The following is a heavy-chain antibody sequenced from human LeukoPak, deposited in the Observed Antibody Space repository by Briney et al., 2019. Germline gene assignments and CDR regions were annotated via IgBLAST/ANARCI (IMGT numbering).Heavy chain of an antibody. CDR1: EFPFSNYW. CDR3: ARYLNSGPADY. Sequence: GGSLRLSCAASEFPFSNYWMSWFRQAPGKGLEWVANIKGDGSDKHYVDSVRGRFTISRDNAKNSLYLQMNSLRAEDTAIYYCARYLNSGPADYWGQGSLVTVSS. V-gene: IGHV3-7*01. J-gene: IGHJ4*02. D-gene: IGHD5-12*01. CDR2: IKGDGSDK.